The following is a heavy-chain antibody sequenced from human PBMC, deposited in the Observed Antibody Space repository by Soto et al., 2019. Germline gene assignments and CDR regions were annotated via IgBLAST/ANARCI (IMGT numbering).Heavy chain of an antibody. Sequence: SVKVSCKASGGTFSSYRFNWVRQARGQGLEWLGGIAPIYRTADYAQKFQGRVTITADESTRTVYMELSSLKSQDTALYYCARDSGAKLSSSWGQGTLVTVSS. D-gene: IGHD6-13*01. CDR2: IAPIYRTA. V-gene: IGHV1-69*13. CDR3: ARDSGAKLSSS. CDR1: GGTFSSYR. J-gene: IGHJ4*02.